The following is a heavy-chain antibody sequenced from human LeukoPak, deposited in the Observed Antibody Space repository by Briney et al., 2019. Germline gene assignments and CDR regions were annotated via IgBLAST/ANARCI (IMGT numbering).Heavy chain of an antibody. D-gene: IGHD6-13*01. Sequence: SETLSLTCSVSGGSISNADYYWGWIRQAPGKGLEWIGSIFYGERNHYNPSLKSRATMSVDTSKNQFSLKLTSVTAADAAMYYCARQLPTAAADTRGYSEYWGQGAVVTVSS. V-gene: IGHV4-39*01. CDR3: ARQLPTAAADTRGYSEY. CDR2: IFYGERN. J-gene: IGHJ4*01. CDR1: GGSISNADYY.